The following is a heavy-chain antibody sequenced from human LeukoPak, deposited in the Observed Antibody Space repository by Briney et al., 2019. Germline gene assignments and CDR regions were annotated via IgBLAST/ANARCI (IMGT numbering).Heavy chain of an antibody. CDR3: VSGDTGSGYYY. Sequence: GGSLRLSCGASGFTFSSHAMSWVRQTPERGLERVSGITGGGDSAYYPDSVKGRFTISRDNSKNTLYLQMNNLGAEDTALYYCVSGDTGSGYYYWGQGTLVTVSS. CDR2: ITGGGDSA. V-gene: IGHV3-23*01. J-gene: IGHJ4*02. CDR1: GFTFSSHA. D-gene: IGHD3-22*01.